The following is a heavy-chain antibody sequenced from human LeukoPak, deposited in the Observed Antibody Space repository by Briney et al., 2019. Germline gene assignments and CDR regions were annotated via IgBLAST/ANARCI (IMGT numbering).Heavy chain of an antibody. Sequence: SETLSLTCTVSGYSISSGYYWGCIRQPPGKGLEWIGSIDQSGSTYYNPSLKSRVTISVDTSKNQFSLKLSSVTAADTAVYYCARGKPSYGSGAFYRPLEPNYMDVWGKGTTVTISS. CDR3: ARGKPSYGSGAFYRPLEPNYMDV. D-gene: IGHD3-10*01. CDR1: GYSISSGYY. CDR2: IDQSGST. V-gene: IGHV4-38-2*02. J-gene: IGHJ6*03.